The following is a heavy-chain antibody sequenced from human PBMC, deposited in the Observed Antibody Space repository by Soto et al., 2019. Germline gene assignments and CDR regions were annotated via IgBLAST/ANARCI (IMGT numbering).Heavy chain of an antibody. J-gene: IGHJ6*02. CDR1: GFTFSDYY. D-gene: IGHD3-9*01. CDR3: ARDWYYDILTGYYSYGMDV. V-gene: IGHV3-11*05. CDR2: ISSSSSYT. Sequence: QVQLVESGGGLVKPGGSLRLSCAASGFTFSDYYMSWIRQAPGKGLEWVSYISSSSSYTNYADSVKGRFTISRDNAKNSLYLQMNSLRAEDTAVYYCARDWYYDILTGYYSYGMDVWGQGTTVTGSS.